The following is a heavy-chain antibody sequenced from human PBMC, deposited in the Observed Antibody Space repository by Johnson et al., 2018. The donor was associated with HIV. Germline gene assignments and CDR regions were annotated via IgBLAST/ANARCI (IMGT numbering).Heavy chain of an antibody. J-gene: IGHJ3*02. D-gene: IGHD2-21*01. CDR2: IYSGGTT. V-gene: IGHV3-53*01. Sequence: VQLVESGGGLIQPGGYLRLSCAVSGFTVSSDYMSWVRQAPGKGLEWVSVIYSGGTTYYADSVKGRFTISRDTSKNTLYLQMNSLRAEDTALYYCAKEVAYCGGDCYSGAFDIWGQGTMVTVSS. CDR1: GFTVSSDY. CDR3: AKEVAYCGGDCYSGAFDI.